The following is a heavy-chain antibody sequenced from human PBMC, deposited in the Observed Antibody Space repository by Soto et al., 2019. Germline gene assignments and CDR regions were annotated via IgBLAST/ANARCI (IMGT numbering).Heavy chain of an antibody. CDR2: ISAYNGNT. J-gene: IGHJ4*02. Sequence: GESLKISCKGSGYSFTSYWIGWVRQAPGQGLEWMGWISAYNGNTNYAQKLQGRVTMTTDTSTSTAYMELRSLRSDDTAVYYCARGYCSGGSCWTFDYWGQGTLVTVSS. D-gene: IGHD2-15*01. CDR1: GYSFTSYW. CDR3: ARGYCSGGSCWTFDY. V-gene: IGHV1-18*04.